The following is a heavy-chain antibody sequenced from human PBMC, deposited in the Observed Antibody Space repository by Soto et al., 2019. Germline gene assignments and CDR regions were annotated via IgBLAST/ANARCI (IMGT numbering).Heavy chain of an antibody. CDR1: GGSISSSNW. J-gene: IGHJ4*02. V-gene: IGHV4-4*02. CDR3: ARDVAMVRPRYFDY. CDR2: IYHSGST. Sequence: PSETLSLTCAVSGGSISSSNWWSWVRQPPGKGLEWIGEIYHSGSTNYNPSLKSRVTISVDKSKNQFSLKLSSVTAADTAVYYCARDVAMVRPRYFDYWGQGTLVTVSS. D-gene: IGHD5-18*01.